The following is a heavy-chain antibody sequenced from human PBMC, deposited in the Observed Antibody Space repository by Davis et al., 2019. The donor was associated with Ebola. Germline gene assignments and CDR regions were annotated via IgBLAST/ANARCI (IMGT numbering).Heavy chain of an antibody. CDR3: ASTLGYSGRVDY. CDR2: ISSSSSYI. CDR1: GFTFSSYS. D-gene: IGHD5-12*01. Sequence: PGGSLRLSCAASGFTFSSYSMNWVRQAPGKGLEWVSSISSSSSYIYYADSVKGRFTISRDNAKNSLYLQMNSLRAEDTAVYYCASTLGYSGRVDYWGQGTLVTVSS. J-gene: IGHJ4*02. V-gene: IGHV3-21*01.